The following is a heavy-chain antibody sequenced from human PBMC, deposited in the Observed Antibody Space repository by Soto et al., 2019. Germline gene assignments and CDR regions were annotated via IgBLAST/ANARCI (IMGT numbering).Heavy chain of an antibody. V-gene: IGHV3-30-3*01. D-gene: IGHD6-6*01. CDR3: ARDRGSSSFDPVTYIDY. CDR1: GFTFSSYA. Sequence: GSLRLSCAASGFTFSSYAMHWVRQAPGKGLEWVAVISYDGSNKYYADSVKDRFTISRDNSKNTLYLQMNSLRAEDTAVYYCARDRGSSSFDPVTYIDYWGQGTLVTVSS. CDR2: ISYDGSNK. J-gene: IGHJ4*02.